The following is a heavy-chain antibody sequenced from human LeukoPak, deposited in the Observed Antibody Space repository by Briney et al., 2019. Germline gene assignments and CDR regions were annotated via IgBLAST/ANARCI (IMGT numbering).Heavy chain of an antibody. J-gene: IGHJ4*02. CDR3: AKLKQWQPQRYFFEY. Sequence: RAGGSLRLSCAASGFTFSSYAMSWVRQAPGKGLEWVSTFSGTSTNSYADAVKGRVTISRDNSKNTLYLQMNSLRAEDTAVYYCAKLKQWQPQRYFFEYWGQGALVTVAS. CDR1: GFTFSSYA. CDR2: FSGTSTN. D-gene: IGHD6-19*01. V-gene: IGHV3-23*01.